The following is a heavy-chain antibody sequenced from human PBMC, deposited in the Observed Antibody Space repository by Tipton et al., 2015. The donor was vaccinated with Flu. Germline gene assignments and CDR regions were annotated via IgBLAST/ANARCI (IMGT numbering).Heavy chain of an antibody. CDR2: ISYDGSNK. V-gene: IGHV3-30*18. CDR1: GFTFSSYG. D-gene: IGHD3-16*01. CDR3: AKDRGEVLDAFDI. Sequence: QVQLVQSGGGVVQPGRSLRLSCAASGFTFSSYGMHWVRQAPGKGLEWVAVISYDGSNKYYADSVKGRFTISRDNSKNTLYLQMNSLRAEDTAVYYCAKDRGEVLDAFDIWGQGTMVTVSS. J-gene: IGHJ3*02.